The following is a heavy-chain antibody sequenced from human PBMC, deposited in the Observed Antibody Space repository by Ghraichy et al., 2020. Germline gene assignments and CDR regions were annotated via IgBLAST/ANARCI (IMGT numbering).Heavy chain of an antibody. CDR1: GFTVSSNY. D-gene: IGHD2-21*02. J-gene: IGHJ4*01. CDR2: IYRGDRT. CDR3: ARDRPPVPALVY. Sequence: GDSLNISCATSGFTVSSNYMAWVRQAPGKGLEWVSVIYRGDRTYYPDSVKGRCTISRDYSTDTLYLQMNSLRVEDTAIYYCARDRPPVPALVYWGQGIPVTVSS. V-gene: IGHV3-53*01.